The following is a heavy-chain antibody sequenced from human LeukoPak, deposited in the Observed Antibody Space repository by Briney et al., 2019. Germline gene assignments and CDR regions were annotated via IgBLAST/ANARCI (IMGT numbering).Heavy chain of an antibody. CDR3: ARGRYSYGRSQPSDY. CDR2: INHSGST. Sequence: SETLSLTCAVYGGSFSGYYWSWIRQPPGKGLEWIGEINHSGSTNYNPSLKSRLTISVDTSKNQFSLKLSSVTAADTAVYYCARGRYSYGRSQPSDYWGQGTLVTVSS. CDR1: GGSFSGYY. D-gene: IGHD5-18*01. J-gene: IGHJ4*02. V-gene: IGHV4-34*01.